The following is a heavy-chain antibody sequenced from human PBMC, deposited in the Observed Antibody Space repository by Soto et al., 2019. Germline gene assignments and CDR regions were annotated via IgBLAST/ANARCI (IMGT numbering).Heavy chain of an antibody. CDR3: APDLVAVACSDY. J-gene: IGHJ4*02. CDR2: ISGSAVTT. Sequence: GGSLRLSCEASGFTFSNYAMTWVRQAPGRGLEWVSTISGSAVTTYYADSVKGRFTISRDNPKNTLFLQMNSLRVDDTAVYYCAPDLVAVACSDYRRKRTLVTVSS. V-gene: IGHV3-23*01. D-gene: IGHD6-19*01. CDR1: GFTFSNYA.